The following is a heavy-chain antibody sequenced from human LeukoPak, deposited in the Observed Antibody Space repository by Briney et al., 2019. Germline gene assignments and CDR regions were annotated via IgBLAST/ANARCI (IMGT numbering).Heavy chain of an antibody. V-gene: IGHV3-48*01. CDR1: GFTFSSYS. J-gene: IGHJ4*02. CDR2: IIGSSTTI. Sequence: GGSLRLSCAASGFTFSSYSMNWVRQAPGKGLEWVSYIIGSSTTIYYADSVKGRFTISRDNAKNSLYLQMNSLRAEDTAVYYCARDLGAAAGYFDYWGQGTLVTVSS. D-gene: IGHD6-13*01. CDR3: ARDLGAAAGYFDY.